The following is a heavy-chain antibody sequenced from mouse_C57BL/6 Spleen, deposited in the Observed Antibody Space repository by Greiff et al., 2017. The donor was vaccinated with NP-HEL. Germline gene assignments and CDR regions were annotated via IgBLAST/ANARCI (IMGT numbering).Heavy chain of an antibody. Sequence: QVQLQQSGAELVKPGASVKLSCKASGYTFTEYTIHWVKQRSGQGLEWIGWFYPGSGSIKYNEKFKGKATLTADKSSSTAYMQLSSLTSEDSAVYFCARGGGYDWYFDVWGTGTTVTVSS. J-gene: IGHJ1*03. D-gene: IGHD2-2*01. CDR1: GYTFTEYT. V-gene: IGHV1-62-2*01. CDR2: FYPGSGSI. CDR3: ARGGGYDWYFDV.